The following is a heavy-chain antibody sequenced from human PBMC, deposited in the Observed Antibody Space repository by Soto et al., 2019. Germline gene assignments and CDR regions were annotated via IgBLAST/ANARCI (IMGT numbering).Heavy chain of an antibody. CDR3: ARGEMATIGHFDY. J-gene: IGHJ4*02. V-gene: IGHV3-21*01. D-gene: IGHD5-12*01. CDR1: GFTFSSYS. Sequence: PGGSLRLSCAASGFTFSSYSMNWVRQAPGKGLEWVSSISRSSSYIYYADSVKGRFTISRDNAKNSLYLQMNSLRAEDTAVYYCARGEMATIGHFDYCGQGTLVTVSS. CDR2: ISRSSSYI.